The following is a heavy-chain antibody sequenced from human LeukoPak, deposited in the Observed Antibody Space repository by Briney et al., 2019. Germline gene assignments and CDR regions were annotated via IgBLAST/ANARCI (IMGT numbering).Heavy chain of an antibody. CDR3: AREASGYYHVFAS. CDR1: GFSLSTYF. J-gene: IGHJ4*02. D-gene: IGHD3-3*01. V-gene: IGHV3-11*04. CDR2: ITNSGRST. Sequence: PGGSLRLSCEASGFSLSTYFISWIRQDPGKGLQWVSYITNSGRSTKYADAVKGRFTISRDNTKQSVYLEMTALRAEDTAVYYCAREASGYYHVFASWGEGTLVTVSS.